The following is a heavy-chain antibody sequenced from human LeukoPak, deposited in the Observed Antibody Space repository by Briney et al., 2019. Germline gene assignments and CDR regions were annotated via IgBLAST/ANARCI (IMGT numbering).Heavy chain of an antibody. V-gene: IGHV3-43D*03. CDR3: AKDEWALGYCSGGSCYSAFDY. CDR1: GFTFDDYA. J-gene: IGHJ4*02. CDR2: ISWDGGST. D-gene: IGHD2-15*01. Sequence: GGSLRLSCAASGFTFDDYAMHWVRQAPGKGLEWVSLISWDGGSTYYADSVKGRFTISRDNSKNSLYLQMNSLRAEDTALYYCAKDEWALGYCSGGSCYSAFDYWGQGTLVTVSS.